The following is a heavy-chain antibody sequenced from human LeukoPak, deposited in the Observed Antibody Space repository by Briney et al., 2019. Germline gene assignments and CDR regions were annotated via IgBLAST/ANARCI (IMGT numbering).Heavy chain of an antibody. Sequence: PSETLSLTCAVYGGSFSGYYWSWIRQPPGKGLEWIGEINHSGSTNYNPSLKSRVTISVDTSKNQFSLKLSSVTAADTAVYYCARDGTAVAGTSFDYWGQGTLVTVSS. CDR2: INHSGST. CDR1: GGSFSGYY. V-gene: IGHV4-34*01. CDR3: ARDGTAVAGTSFDY. J-gene: IGHJ4*02. D-gene: IGHD6-19*01.